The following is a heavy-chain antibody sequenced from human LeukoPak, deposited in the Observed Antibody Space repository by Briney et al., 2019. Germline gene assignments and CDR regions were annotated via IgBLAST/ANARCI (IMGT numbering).Heavy chain of an antibody. CDR2: ISAYNGNT. Sequence: ASVKVSCKASGYTFTSYGISWVRQAPGQGLEWMGWISAYNGNTNYAQKLQGRVTMTTDTSTSTAYMELRSLRSDDTAVYYCARDRYSGYDYYYGMDVWGQGTTVTVSS. J-gene: IGHJ6*02. CDR3: ARDRYSGYDYYYGMDV. CDR1: GYTFTSYG. V-gene: IGHV1-18*01. D-gene: IGHD5-12*01.